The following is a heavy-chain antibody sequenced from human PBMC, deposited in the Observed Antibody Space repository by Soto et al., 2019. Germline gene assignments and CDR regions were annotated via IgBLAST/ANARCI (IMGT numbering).Heavy chain of an antibody. V-gene: IGHV4-31*03. Sequence: PSETLSLTCTVSGGSISSGGYYWSWIRQHPGKGLEWIGYIYYSGSTYYNPSLKSRVTISVDTSKNQFSLKLSSVTAADTAVYYCAGSRGIAVAQWLWGQGTLVTVSS. CDR3: AGSRGIAVAQWL. D-gene: IGHD6-19*01. J-gene: IGHJ4*02. CDR1: GGSISSGGYY. CDR2: IYYSGST.